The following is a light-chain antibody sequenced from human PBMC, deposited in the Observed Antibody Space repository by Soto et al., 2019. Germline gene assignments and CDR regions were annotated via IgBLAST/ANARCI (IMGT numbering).Light chain of an antibody. CDR3: SSYTSSSTLQV. CDR2: GVS. Sequence: QSALTQPASVSGSPGQSITISCTGTSSDVGGYNYVSWYQQHPGKAPKLMIYGVSNRPSGVSNRFSGYKSGNTASLTISGLQAEDEADYYCSSYTSSSTLQVFGTGTKLTVL. V-gene: IGLV2-14*01. J-gene: IGLJ1*01. CDR1: SSDVGGYNY.